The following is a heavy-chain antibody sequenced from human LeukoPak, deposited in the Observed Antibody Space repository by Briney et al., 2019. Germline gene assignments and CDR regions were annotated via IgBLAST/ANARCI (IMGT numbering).Heavy chain of an antibody. Sequence: GGSLRLSCAASGFTFSSYAMSWVRQAPGKGLEWVSAISGSGGSTYYADSVKGRFTISRDNSKNTLYLQMNSLRAEDTAVYYCAKDDYYDSSTPVDYWGQGTLVTVSS. V-gene: IGHV3-23*01. CDR3: AKDDYYDSSTPVDY. CDR2: ISGSGGST. D-gene: IGHD3-22*01. J-gene: IGHJ4*02. CDR1: GFTFSSYA.